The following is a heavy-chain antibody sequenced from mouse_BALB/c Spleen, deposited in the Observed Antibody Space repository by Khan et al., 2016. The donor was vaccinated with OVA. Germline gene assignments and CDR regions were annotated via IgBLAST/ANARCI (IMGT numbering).Heavy chain of an antibody. V-gene: IGHV3-8*02. CDR2: ISSSDST. J-gene: IGHJ2*01. D-gene: IGHD2-14*01. Sequence: EVQLQESGPSLVKPSQTLSLTCSVTGDSITSGYWNWIRKFPGTKLEYMGYISSSDSTFYNPSLKRRISITRDTSKNQYYLQLNSVTTEDTATYYGARWNYRYDGYFDYWGQGTTLTVSS. CDR1: GDSITSGY. CDR3: ARWNYRYDGYFDY.